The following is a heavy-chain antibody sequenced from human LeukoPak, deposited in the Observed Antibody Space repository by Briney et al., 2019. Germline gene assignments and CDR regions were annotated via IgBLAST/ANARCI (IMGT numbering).Heavy chain of an antibody. V-gene: IGHV1-69*04. J-gene: IGHJ4*02. D-gene: IGHD3-22*01. CDR2: IIPILGIA. Sequence: SVKASCKASGGTFSSYAISWVRQAPGQGLEWMGRIIPILGIANYAQKFQGRVTITADKSTSTAYMELSSLRSEDTAVYYCARSEDYYDSSGYYDYWGQGTLVTVSS. CDR1: GGTFSSYA. CDR3: ARSEDYYDSSGYYDY.